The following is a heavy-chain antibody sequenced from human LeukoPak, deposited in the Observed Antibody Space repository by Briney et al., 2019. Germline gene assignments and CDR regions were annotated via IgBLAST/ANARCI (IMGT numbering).Heavy chain of an antibody. CDR2: MYYSGST. Sequence: PSETLSLTCTVSGDSISSGAYYWSWIRQPPGRGLEWIGYMYYSGSTNYNPSLKSRVTISVDTSKNQFSLKLSSVTAADTAVYYCARTKKYDSSGYHVCYFDYWGQGTLVTVSS. J-gene: IGHJ4*02. V-gene: IGHV4-61*08. CDR1: GDSISSGAYY. CDR3: ARTKKYDSSGYHVCYFDY. D-gene: IGHD3-22*01.